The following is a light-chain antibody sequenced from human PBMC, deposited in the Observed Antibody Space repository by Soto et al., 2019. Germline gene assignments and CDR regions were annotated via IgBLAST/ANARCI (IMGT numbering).Light chain of an antibody. V-gene: IGKV1-39*01. CDR2: AAS. CDR3: QQSYTTPWT. J-gene: IGKJ1*01. Sequence: DLLMTHPTSSLSASVTPRVTLPCPSSQCISSYLNWYQQKPGKAPKLLIYAASSLQSGVPSRFSGSGSGTDFTLTISSLQPEDFATYYCQQSYTTPWTFGQGTKVDIK. CDR1: QCISSY.